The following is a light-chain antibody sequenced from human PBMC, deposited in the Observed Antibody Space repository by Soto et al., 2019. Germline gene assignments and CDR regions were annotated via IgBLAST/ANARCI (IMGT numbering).Light chain of an antibody. CDR1: SSDVGSYDL. V-gene: IGLV2-23*01. Sequence: QSVLTQPASVSGSPGQSITISCTGTSSDVGSYDLVSWYQHHPGKAPKLMIYEDFKRPSGVSNRFSGSKSGNTASLTISGLQAEDEADYHCCSYAGSSTYVIFGGGTKLTVL. CDR3: CSYAGSSTYVI. CDR2: EDF. J-gene: IGLJ2*01.